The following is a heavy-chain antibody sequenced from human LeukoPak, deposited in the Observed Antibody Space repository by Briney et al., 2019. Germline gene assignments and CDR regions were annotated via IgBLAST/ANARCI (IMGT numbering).Heavy chain of an antibody. CDR3: AKDRTVAGKHAVLDY. CDR1: GFTFSSYG. Sequence: PGGSLRLSCAASGFTFSSYGMHWVRQAPGKGLEWVAVISYDGSNKYYADSVKGRFTISRDNSKNTLYLQMNSLRAEDTAVYYCAKDRTVAGKHAVLDYWGQGTLVTVSS. V-gene: IGHV3-30*18. D-gene: IGHD6-19*01. J-gene: IGHJ4*02. CDR2: ISYDGSNK.